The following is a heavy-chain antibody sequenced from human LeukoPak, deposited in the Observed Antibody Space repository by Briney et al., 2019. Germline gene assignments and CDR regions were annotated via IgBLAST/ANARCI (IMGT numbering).Heavy chain of an antibody. J-gene: IGHJ5*02. CDR3: FRAEDGIRDFDP. Sequence: SETLSLTCTVSGGSISGYYWSWIRQPPAKALEGIAYIDYIGDTNSSPSLKSRVTISVDTSKNQFSLRLNSVTAADTAFYYFFRAEDGIRDFDPWGQGTLVTVSS. V-gene: IGHV4-59*08. CDR1: GGSISGYY. CDR2: IDYIGDT. D-gene: IGHD3-9*01.